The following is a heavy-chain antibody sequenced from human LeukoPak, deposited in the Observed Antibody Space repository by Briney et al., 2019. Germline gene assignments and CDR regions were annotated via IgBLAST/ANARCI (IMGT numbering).Heavy chain of an antibody. D-gene: IGHD1-26*01. Sequence: PGGSLRLSCAASGLTVSVNYMSWVRQAPGKGLEWVSVLYSDGYTYYADSVKGRFTISRDNSKNTLYLQMNSLRAEDTAVYYCARILHSGTCASWGQGTLVTVSS. V-gene: IGHV3-53*01. CDR1: GLTVSVNY. J-gene: IGHJ4*02. CDR3: ARILHSGTCAS. CDR2: LYSDGYT.